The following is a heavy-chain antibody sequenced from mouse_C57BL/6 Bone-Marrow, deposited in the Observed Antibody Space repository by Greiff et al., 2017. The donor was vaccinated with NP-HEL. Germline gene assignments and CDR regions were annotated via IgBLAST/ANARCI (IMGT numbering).Heavy chain of an antibody. J-gene: IGHJ2*01. V-gene: IGHV5-4*03. CDR2: ISDGGSYT. D-gene: IGHD1-1*01. Sequence: EVKLVESGGGLVKPGGSLKLSCAASGFTFSSYAMSWVRQTPEKRLEWVATISDGGSYTYYPDNVKGRITISIDNAKNNLYLQMSHLKSEDTAMYYCARFVYDGISYWGQGTTLTVSS. CDR3: ARFVYDGISY. CDR1: GFTFSSYA.